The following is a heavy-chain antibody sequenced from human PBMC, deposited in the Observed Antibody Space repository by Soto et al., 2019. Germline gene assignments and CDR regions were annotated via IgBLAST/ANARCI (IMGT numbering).Heavy chain of an antibody. CDR3: ARVRGRTAIGGPPDY. J-gene: IGHJ4*02. Sequence: QVQLVQSGAEVKKPGASVKVSCKTSGYAFTDYYMHWVRQAPGQGLEWMGWISLDSGDTKYAQKFQGWITMTRDTSLNTDYMELRRLRSDDTAVYYCARVRGRTAIGGPPDYWGQGTLVTVSS. D-gene: IGHD3-10*01. CDR1: GYAFTDYY. V-gene: IGHV1-2*04. CDR2: ISLDSGDT.